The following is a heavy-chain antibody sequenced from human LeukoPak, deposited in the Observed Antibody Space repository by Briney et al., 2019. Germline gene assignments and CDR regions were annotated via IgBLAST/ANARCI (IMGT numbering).Heavy chain of an antibody. J-gene: IGHJ4*02. CDR2: IIPIFGTA. CDR1: GGTFSSYA. CDR3: ASPYTPDGNFDY. Sequence: ASVKVSCKASGGTFSSYAISWVRQAPGQGLEWMGGIIPIFGTANYAQKFQGRVTITADESTSTAYMELSSLRSEDTAVYYCASPYTPDGNFDYWGQGTLVTVSS. V-gene: IGHV1-69*13. D-gene: IGHD3-16*01.